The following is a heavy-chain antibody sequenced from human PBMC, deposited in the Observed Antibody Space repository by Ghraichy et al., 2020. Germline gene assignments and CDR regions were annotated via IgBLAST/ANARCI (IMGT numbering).Heavy chain of an antibody. Sequence: GGSLRLSCAASGFTFSSYCMHWVRQAPGKGLVWVSRINSDGSSTSYADSVKGRFTISRDNAKNTLYLQMNSLRAEDTAVYYCARAPGDCSMDVWGQGTTVTVSS. CDR3: ARAPGDCSMDV. CDR1: GFTFSSYC. CDR2: INSDGSST. J-gene: IGHJ6*02. D-gene: IGHD2-21*02. V-gene: IGHV3-74*01.